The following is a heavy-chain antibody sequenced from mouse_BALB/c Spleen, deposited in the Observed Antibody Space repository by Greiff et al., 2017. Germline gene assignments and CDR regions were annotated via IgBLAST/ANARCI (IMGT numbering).Heavy chain of an antibody. D-gene: IGHD2-1*01. CDR3: ARVGGNYGGYFDV. CDR1: GFSLTSYG. CDR2: IWAGGST. Sequence: VMLVESGPGLVAPSQSLSITCTVSGFSLTSYGVHWVRQPPGKGLEWLGVIWAGGSTNYNSALMSRLSISKDNSKSQVFLKMNSLQTDDTAMYYCARVGGNYGGYFDVWGAGTTVTVSS. J-gene: IGHJ1*01. V-gene: IGHV2-9*02.